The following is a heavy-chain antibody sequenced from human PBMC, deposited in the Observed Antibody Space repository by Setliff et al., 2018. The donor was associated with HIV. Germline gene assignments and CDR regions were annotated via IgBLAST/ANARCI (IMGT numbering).Heavy chain of an antibody. D-gene: IGHD6-25*01. CDR1: GCTFTNYG. CDR3: ARFSSGWPYYFDY. Sequence: ASVKVSCKASGCTFTNYGITWVRQAPGQGLEWMGWITADNGNTNYAQRFKGRVTMTSDTSTSTAYMELRSLRSDDTAVYYCARFSSGWPYYFDYWGQGMLVTVSS. J-gene: IGHJ4*02. V-gene: IGHV1-18*01. CDR2: ITADNGNT.